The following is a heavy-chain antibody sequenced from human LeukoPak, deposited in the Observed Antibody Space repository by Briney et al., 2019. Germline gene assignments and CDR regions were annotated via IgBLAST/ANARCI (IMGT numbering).Heavy chain of an antibody. Sequence: SETLSLTCTVSGGSISSSSYYWGWIRQPPGKGLEWIGSIYYSGSTYYNPSLKSRVTISVDTSKNQFSLKLSSVTAADTAVYYCARDDSRAYYLDYWGQGTLVTVSS. CDR2: IYYSGST. CDR1: GGSISSSSYY. J-gene: IGHJ4*02. V-gene: IGHV4-39*07. CDR3: ARDDSRAYYLDY. D-gene: IGHD3-22*01.